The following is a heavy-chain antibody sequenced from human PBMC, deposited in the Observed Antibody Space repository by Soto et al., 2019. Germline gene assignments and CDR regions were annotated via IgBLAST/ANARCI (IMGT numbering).Heavy chain of an antibody. D-gene: IGHD2-2*01. CDR3: AEGCSSTSCYDAFDI. CDR2: INHSGST. V-gene: IGHV4-34*01. Sequence: SETLSLTCAVYGGSFRGYYWSWIRQPPGKGLEWIGEINHSGSTNYNPSLKSRVTISVDTSKNQFSLKLSSVTAADTAVYYCAEGCSSTSCYDAFDIWGQGTMVTVSS. J-gene: IGHJ3*02. CDR1: GGSFRGYY.